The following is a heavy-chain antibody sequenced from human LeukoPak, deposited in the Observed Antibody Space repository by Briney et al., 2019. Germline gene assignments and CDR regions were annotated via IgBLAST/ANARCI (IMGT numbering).Heavy chain of an antibody. Sequence: GESLKISCKGSGSTFANYWIGWVRQLPGKGLEWMGITYPGDSDTKYSPSFQGQVTMSVDKSINTAYLQWGSLKASDTAMYYCARYSSGWYPNFDYWGQGTLVTVSS. V-gene: IGHV5-51*01. CDR1: GSTFANYW. CDR2: TYPGDSDT. J-gene: IGHJ4*02. CDR3: ARYSSGWYPNFDY. D-gene: IGHD6-19*01.